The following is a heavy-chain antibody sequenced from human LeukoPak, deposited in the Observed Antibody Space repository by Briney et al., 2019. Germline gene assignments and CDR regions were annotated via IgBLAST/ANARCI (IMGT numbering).Heavy chain of an antibody. Sequence: GGSLRLSCAASGFTFSNAWMSWVRQAPGKGLEWVGRIKRKTDGGTTDYAAPVKGRFTISRDDSKNTLYLQMNSLKTEDTAVYYCTTDSLRYFDWLGAFDIWGQGTMVTVSS. V-gene: IGHV3-15*01. CDR2: IKRKTDGGTT. J-gene: IGHJ3*02. D-gene: IGHD3-9*01. CDR3: TTDSLRYFDWLGAFDI. CDR1: GFTFSNAW.